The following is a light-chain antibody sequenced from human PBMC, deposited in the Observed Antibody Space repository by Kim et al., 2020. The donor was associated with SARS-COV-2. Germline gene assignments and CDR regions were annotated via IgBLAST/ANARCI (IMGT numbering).Light chain of an antibody. Sequence: EIVMTQSPATLSVSPGERATLSCRASQSVSSNLAWYQQKPGQAPRLLIYGASTRATGIPARFSGSGSGTEFTLTISSLQSEDFAVYYCQQYNNWPRMSTFGQGTKLEI. CDR1: QSVSSN. J-gene: IGKJ2*01. V-gene: IGKV3-15*01. CDR2: GAS. CDR3: QQYNNWPRMST.